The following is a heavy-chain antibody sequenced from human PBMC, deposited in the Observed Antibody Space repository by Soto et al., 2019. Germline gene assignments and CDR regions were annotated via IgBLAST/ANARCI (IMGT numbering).Heavy chain of an antibody. CDR3: ARDMGSRFYYYGMDV. V-gene: IGHV3-48*02. CDR2: ISSSSTI. Sequence: VQLVESGGGLVQPGGSLRLSCAASGFTFSSHSMNWVCQAPGKGLEWVSYISSSSTIYYADSVKGQFTISRDNAKNSLYLQMNSLRDEDTAVYYCARDMGSRFYYYGMDVWGQGTTVTVSS. J-gene: IGHJ6*02. CDR1: GFTFSSHS. D-gene: IGHD2-15*01.